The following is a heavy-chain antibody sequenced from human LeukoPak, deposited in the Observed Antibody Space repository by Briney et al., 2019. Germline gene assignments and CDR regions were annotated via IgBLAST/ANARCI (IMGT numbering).Heavy chain of an antibody. V-gene: IGHV1-18*01. CDR3: ARGWELSI. CDR2: ISTYNGNT. J-gene: IGHJ3*02. CDR1: GYTFTNYG. Sequence: ASVKVSCKASGYTFTNYGISWVRQATGQGPEWMGWISTYNGNTNYAQKLQDRVTMTTDTSTSTAYMELRSLRSDDTALYYCARGWELSIWGQGTMVTVSS. D-gene: IGHD1-26*01.